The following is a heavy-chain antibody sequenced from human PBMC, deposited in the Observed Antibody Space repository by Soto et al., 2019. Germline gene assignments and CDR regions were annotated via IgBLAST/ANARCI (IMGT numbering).Heavy chain of an antibody. CDR2: IRSKAYGGTT. CDR1: EVTCGDYA. Sequence: HPGGSLGLSSTASEVTCGDYAMSWVRQAPGKGLEWVGFIRSKAYGGTTEYAASVKGRFTISKDDSKNIAYLQMNSLKTEDTAVYYCTRVFVIAASSYYYARDVWGHGP. D-gene: IGHD6-13*01. V-gene: IGHV3-49*04. J-gene: IGHJ6*02. CDR3: TRVFVIAASSYYYARDV.